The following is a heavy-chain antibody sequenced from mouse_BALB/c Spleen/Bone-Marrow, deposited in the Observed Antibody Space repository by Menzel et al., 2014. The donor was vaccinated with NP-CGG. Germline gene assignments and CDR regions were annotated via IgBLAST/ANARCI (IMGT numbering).Heavy chain of an antibody. D-gene: IGHD2-3*01. CDR2: IYPSDNYT. CDR1: GYTFTSYW. J-gene: IGHJ2*01. CDR3: TRTYEYFDY. Sequence: VQLQQSGAELVRPGASVKLSCKTSGYTFTSYWINWVKQRPGQGREWIGNIYPSDNYTNYNQKFKDKATLTVDISSTTAYMQLSSPTSEDSAVYYCTRTYEYFDYWGQGTTLTVSS. V-gene: IGHV1-69*02.